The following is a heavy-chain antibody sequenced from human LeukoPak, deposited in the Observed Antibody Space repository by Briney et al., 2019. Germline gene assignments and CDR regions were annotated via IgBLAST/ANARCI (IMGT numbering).Heavy chain of an antibody. V-gene: IGHV3-23*01. CDR1: GFPFSTYA. CDR3: VRSLDY. CDR2: ITDSGGFT. J-gene: IGHJ4*02. Sequence: PGGSLRLSCAASGFPFSTYAMNWVRQAPGKGLEWVSVITDSGGFTQYADSVKGRFTISRDNSKNTVYLQMNSLRVEDTALYYCVRSLDYWGQGTLVTVSS.